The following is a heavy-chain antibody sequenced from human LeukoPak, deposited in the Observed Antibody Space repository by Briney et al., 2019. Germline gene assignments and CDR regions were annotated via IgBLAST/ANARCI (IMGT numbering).Heavy chain of an antibody. CDR3: ARGLRRQQLASQYNWFDP. Sequence: SETLSLTCTVSGGSISNYYWSWIRQPPGKGLEWIGYMYYSGSTNYNPSLKSRVTISVDTSKNQFSLKLSSVTAADTAVYYCARGLRRQQLASQYNWFDPWGQGTLVTVSS. J-gene: IGHJ5*02. CDR2: MYYSGST. CDR1: GGSISNYY. D-gene: IGHD6-13*01. V-gene: IGHV4-59*12.